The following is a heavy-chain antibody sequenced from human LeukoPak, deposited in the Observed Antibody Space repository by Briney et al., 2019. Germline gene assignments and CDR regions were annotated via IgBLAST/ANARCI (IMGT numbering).Heavy chain of an antibody. CDR2: IYYSGST. V-gene: IGHV4-59*01. CDR3: ARGPFDY. J-gene: IGHJ4*02. CDR1: GGSISSYY. Sequence: SETPSLTCTVSGGSISSYYWSWIRQPPGKGLEWIGYIYYSGSTNYNPSLKSRVTISVDTSKNQFSLKLSSVTAADTAVYYCARGPFDYWGQGTLVTVSS.